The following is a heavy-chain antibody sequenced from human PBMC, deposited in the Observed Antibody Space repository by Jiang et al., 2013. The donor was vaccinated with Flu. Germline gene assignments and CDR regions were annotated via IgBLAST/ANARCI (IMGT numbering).Heavy chain of an antibody. J-gene: IGHJ4*02. CDR2: INHSGST. Sequence: LLKPSETLSLTCAVYGGSFSGYYWSWIRQPPGKGLEWIGEINHSGSTNYNPSLKSRVTISVDTSKNQFSLKLSSVTAADTAVYYCARGLPGVVVPAAIGDWGQGTLVTVSS. V-gene: IGHV4-34*01. CDR3: ARGLPGVVVPAAIGD. D-gene: IGHD2-2*02. CDR1: GGSFSGYY.